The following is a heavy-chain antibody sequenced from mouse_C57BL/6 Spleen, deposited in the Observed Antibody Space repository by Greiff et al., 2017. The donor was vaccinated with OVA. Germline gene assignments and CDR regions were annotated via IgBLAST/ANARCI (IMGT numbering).Heavy chain of an antibody. CDR3: ARYSDGNHECWFAY. CDR1: GFTFTDYY. CDR2: IRNNANGYTT. Sequence: EVLLVESGGGLVQPGGSLSLSCAASGFTFTDYYMSWVRQPPGKALEWLGFIRNNANGYTTEYSASVKGRFTISRDNSQSILYLPMNALRAEDSATEYCARYSDGNHECWFAYWGQGTPVTVSA. V-gene: IGHV7-3*01. J-gene: IGHJ3*01. D-gene: IGHD2-1*01.